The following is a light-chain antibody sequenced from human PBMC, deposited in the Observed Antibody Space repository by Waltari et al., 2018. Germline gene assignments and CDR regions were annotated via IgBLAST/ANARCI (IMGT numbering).Light chain of an antibody. J-gene: IGLJ2*01. CDR1: SRDVGYFNH. CDR2: DVT. V-gene: IGLV2-14*01. CDR3: SSYTGRVTVI. Sequence: QSALTQPASVSGSPGQSITISCTGTSRDVGYFNHVSWFQHHPDSAPKLLIYDVTDRPSGVSSRFSGSKSVNTASLTISGLQAEDEADYYCSSYTGRVTVIFGGGTKLTVL.